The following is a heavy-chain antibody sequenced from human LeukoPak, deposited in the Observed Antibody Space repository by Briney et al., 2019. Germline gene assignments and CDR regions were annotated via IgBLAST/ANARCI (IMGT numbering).Heavy chain of an antibody. Sequence: GGSLRLSCAASGFTFSSYSMNWVRQAPGKGLEWVSSISSSSSYIYYADSVKGRFTISRDNAKNSLYLQMNSLRAEDMAVYYCARDAPGPTYSSSHHDAFDIWGQGTMVTVSS. CDR1: GFTFSSYS. J-gene: IGHJ3*02. V-gene: IGHV3-21*01. D-gene: IGHD6-13*01. CDR2: ISSSSSYI. CDR3: ARDAPGPTYSSSHHDAFDI.